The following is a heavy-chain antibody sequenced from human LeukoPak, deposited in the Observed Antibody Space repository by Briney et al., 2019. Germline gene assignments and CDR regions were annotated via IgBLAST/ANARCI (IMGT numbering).Heavy chain of an antibody. V-gene: IGHV3-21*06. D-gene: IGHD4-17*01. CDR1: GITFSSYS. CDR2: ISSSSTYI. J-gene: IGHJ4*02. Sequence: GGSLRLSCAASGITFSSYSMNWVRQAPGQGLEWVSSISSSSTYIYYADSVKGRFTISRDNAKNSLYLQMNSLRAEDTAVYYCARATVTPFDYWGQGTLVTVSS. CDR3: ARATVTPFDY.